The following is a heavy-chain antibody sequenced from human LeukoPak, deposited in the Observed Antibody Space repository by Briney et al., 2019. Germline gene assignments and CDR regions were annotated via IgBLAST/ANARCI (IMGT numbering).Heavy chain of an antibody. D-gene: IGHD1-26*01. CDR3: ARDSGRGSGSYFVLFGY. V-gene: IGHV3-53*01. J-gene: IGHJ4*02. CDR1: GFTVSSNY. CDR2: IYSGGST. Sequence: GGSLRLSCAASGFTVSSNYMSWVRQAPGKGLEWVSAIYSGGSTYYADSVKGRFTISRDNSKNTLYLQMNSLRAEDTAVYYCARDSGRGSGSYFVLFGYWGQGTLVTVSS.